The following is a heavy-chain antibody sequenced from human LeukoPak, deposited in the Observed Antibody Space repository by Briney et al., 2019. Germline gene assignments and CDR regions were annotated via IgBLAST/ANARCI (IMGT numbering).Heavy chain of an antibody. CDR2: IYYSGSA. Sequence: SETLSLTCTVSGGSISSSSYYWGWIRQPPGKGLEWIGSIYYSGSAYYNPSLKSRVTISVDTSKNQFSLKLSSVTAADTAVYYCARVGQTRIYYFDYWGQGTLATVSS. CDR1: GGSISSSSYY. J-gene: IGHJ4*02. CDR3: ARVGQTRIYYFDY. V-gene: IGHV4-39*07. D-gene: IGHD3-10*01.